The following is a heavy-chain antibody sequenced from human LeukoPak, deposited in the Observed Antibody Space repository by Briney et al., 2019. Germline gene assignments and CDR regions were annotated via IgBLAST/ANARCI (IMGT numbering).Heavy chain of an antibody. CDR2: ISSSSSYI. D-gene: IGHD6-13*01. CDR3: VRDKGSRWSWGFDC. CDR1: GFTFSSYS. J-gene: IGHJ4*02. V-gene: IGHV3-21*01. Sequence: GGSLRLSCAASGFTFSSYSMNWVRQAPGKGLEWVSPISSSSSYIYYADSVRGRFTSSRDNDMNSLYMQMNSVRAADKAVYYCVRDKGSRWSWGFDCWGQGTLVTVSS.